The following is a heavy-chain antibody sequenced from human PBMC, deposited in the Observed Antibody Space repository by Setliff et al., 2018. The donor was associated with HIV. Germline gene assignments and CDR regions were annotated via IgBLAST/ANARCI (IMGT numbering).Heavy chain of an antibody. Sequence: SETLSLTFAVYGGSFSGYCWSWIRQPPGKGLEWIGEINHTGSTNYNPSLKSRVTISVDTSKNQFSLKQSSVTAADTAVYYCARQGGYSGYGFYYYYYYMDVWGKGTTVTVSS. CDR2: INHTGST. CDR3: ARQGGYSGYGFYYYYYYMDV. CDR1: GGSFSGYC. D-gene: IGHD5-12*01. J-gene: IGHJ6*03. V-gene: IGHV4-34*01.